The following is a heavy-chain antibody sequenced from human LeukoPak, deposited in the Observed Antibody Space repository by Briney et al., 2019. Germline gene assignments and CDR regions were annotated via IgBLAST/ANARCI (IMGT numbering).Heavy chain of an antibody. J-gene: IGHJ4*02. V-gene: IGHV3-7*03. Sequence: PGGSLRLSCAASGFTFSSYWMSWVRQAPGKGLEWVANIKQGGSEKYYVDSVKGRFTISRDNAKNSLYLQMNSLKTEDTAVYYCTRLGDHFDYWGQGTLVTVSS. CDR1: GFTFSSYW. D-gene: IGHD4-17*01. CDR3: TRLGDHFDY. CDR2: IKQGGSEK.